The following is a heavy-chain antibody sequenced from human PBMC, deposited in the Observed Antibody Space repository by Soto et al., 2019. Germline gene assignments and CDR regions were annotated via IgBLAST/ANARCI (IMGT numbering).Heavy chain of an antibody. CDR1: GYTFSNYD. V-gene: IGHV1-8*01. CDR2: VNPNNGDT. Sequence: QVQLVQSGAELKKPGASVKVSCKASGYTFSNYDMNWVRQATGQGPEWIGWVNPNNGDTGYAQKFQGRVTLTTDISTTKAYMELTSLRSEDTAIYYCAKVTRKGSAIDFDYWGQGTVITVSS. CDR3: AKVTRKGSAIDFDY. J-gene: IGHJ4*02. D-gene: IGHD3-10*01.